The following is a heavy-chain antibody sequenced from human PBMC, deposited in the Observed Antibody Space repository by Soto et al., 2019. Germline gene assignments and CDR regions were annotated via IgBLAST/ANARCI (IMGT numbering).Heavy chain of an antibody. Sequence: QVQLQQWGAGLLKPSETLSLTCAVYGGSFSGYYWSWIRQPPGKGLEWIGEINHSGSTNYNPSLKSRVTISVDTSQNQFSLKLSSVTAADTAVYYCARVLTTVTTKRYNGFDPWGQGTLVTVSS. D-gene: IGHD4-4*01. CDR2: INHSGST. V-gene: IGHV4-34*01. CDR1: GGSFSGYY. J-gene: IGHJ5*02. CDR3: ARVLTTVTTKRYNGFDP.